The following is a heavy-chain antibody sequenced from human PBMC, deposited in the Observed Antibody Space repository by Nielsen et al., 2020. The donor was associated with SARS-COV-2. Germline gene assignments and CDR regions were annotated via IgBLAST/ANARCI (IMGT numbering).Heavy chain of an antibody. V-gene: IGHV4-59*02. D-gene: IGHD6-13*01. CDR2: IFYSGTT. J-gene: IGHJ5*02. CDR1: GDSVSEYY. Sequence: SETLSLTCSVSGDSVSEYYWSWLRQAPGKEPEWIGYIFYSGTTDYNPSLRNRVSISMDTSKNQFSLRLRSVTAADTAIYYCAVYSQYTSSLNWFDPWGHGVLVTVSS. CDR3: AVYSQYTSSLNWFDP.